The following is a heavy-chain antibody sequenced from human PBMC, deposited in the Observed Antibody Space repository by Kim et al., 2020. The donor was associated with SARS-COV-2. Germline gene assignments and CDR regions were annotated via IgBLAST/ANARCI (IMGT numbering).Heavy chain of an antibody. J-gene: IGHJ5*02. CDR2: ISYDGINK. CDR3: AKDLLGRWFDP. Sequence: GGSLRLSCAASGFTFSSYGMHWVRQAPGKGLEWVAVISYDGINKYYAYSVKGRFTISRDNSKNTLYLQMNSLRAEDTAVYYCAKDLLGRWFDPWGQGTLVTVSS. V-gene: IGHV3-30*18. CDR1: GFTFSSYG. D-gene: IGHD7-27*01.